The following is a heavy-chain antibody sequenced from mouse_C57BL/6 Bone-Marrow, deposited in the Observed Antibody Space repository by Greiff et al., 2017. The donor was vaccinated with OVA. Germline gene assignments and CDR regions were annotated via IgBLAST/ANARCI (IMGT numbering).Heavy chain of an antibody. CDR1: GYSFTSYY. Sequence: QVQLQQSGPELVKPGASVKISCKASGYSFTSYYIHWVKQRPGQGLEWIGWIYPGSGNTKYNEKFKGKATLTADTSSSTAYMQLSSLTSEDSAVYYCARGDYGSSPAWFAYWGQGTLVTVSA. J-gene: IGHJ3*01. CDR2: IYPGSGNT. D-gene: IGHD1-1*01. CDR3: ARGDYGSSPAWFAY. V-gene: IGHV1-66*01.